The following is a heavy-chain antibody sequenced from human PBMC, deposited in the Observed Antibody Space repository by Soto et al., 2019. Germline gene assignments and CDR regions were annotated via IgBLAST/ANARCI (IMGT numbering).Heavy chain of an antibody. CDR3: VKDPWPAEQQLPYYGMDV. D-gene: IGHD6-13*01. J-gene: IGHJ6*02. CDR1: GFTFSSYA. CDR2: ISGSGGST. Sequence: PGGSLRLSCAASGFTFSSYAMSWVRQAPGKGLEWVSAISGSGGSTYYADSVKGRFTISRDNSKNTLYLQMNSLRAEDTAVYYCVKDPWPAEQQLPYYGMDVWGQGTTVTVSS. V-gene: IGHV3-23*01.